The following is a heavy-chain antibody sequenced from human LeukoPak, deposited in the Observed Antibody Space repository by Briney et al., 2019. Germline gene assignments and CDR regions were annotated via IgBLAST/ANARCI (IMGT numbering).Heavy chain of an antibody. CDR1: GYSFTGYY. CDR3: ARERRGQAFDI. J-gene: IGHJ3*02. CDR2: INPNSGGT. Sequence: ASVKVSCKASGYSFTGYYIHWVRQAPGQGLEWMGWINPNSGGTNYAQKFQGSVTMTRDTSISTTYMELSSLKSDDTAVFYCARERRGQAFDIWGQGTMVTVSS. D-gene: IGHD3-10*01. V-gene: IGHV1-2*02.